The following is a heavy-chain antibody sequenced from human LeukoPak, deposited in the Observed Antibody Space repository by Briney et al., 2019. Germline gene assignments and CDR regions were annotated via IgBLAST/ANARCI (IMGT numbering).Heavy chain of an antibody. Sequence: GGSLRLSCAASGFTVSSNYMSWVRQAPGKGLEWVSVIYSGGSTYYADSVKGRFTISRDNSKNTLYLQMNSLRAEDTAVYYCAKPHYDFWSGYYEGSTNYFDYWGQGTLVTVSS. V-gene: IGHV3-66*01. CDR1: GFTVSSNY. CDR2: IYSGGST. CDR3: AKPHYDFWSGYYEGSTNYFDY. D-gene: IGHD3-3*01. J-gene: IGHJ4*02.